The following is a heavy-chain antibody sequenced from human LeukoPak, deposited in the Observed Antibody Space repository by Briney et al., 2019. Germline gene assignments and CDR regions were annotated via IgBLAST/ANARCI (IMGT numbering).Heavy chain of an antibody. J-gene: IGHJ4*02. V-gene: IGHV4-39*02. Sequence: SETLSLTCTVSGGSISSSSYYWGWIRQPPGKGLEYIGSIYYSGSTYYNPSLKSRVTISGDTSKNQFSLNLTSVTAADTAVYYCARDGHDELGIPAQADYWGQGTLVTVSS. CDR2: IYYSGST. CDR1: GGSISSSSYY. D-gene: IGHD7-27*01. CDR3: ARDGHDELGIPAQADY.